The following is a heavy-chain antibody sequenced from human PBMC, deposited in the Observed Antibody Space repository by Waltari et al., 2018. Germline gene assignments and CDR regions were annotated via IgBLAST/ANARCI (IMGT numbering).Heavy chain of an antibody. Sequence: QLQLQESGPGLVKPSETLSLTCTVSGGSISISTYYWGCIRQPPGKGLAWIGNIYYSGRTYYHPSLKSRVTVSVDTSKNQFSLKLSSVTAADTAVYYCARIITSTKGYYFDYWGQGTLVTVSS. CDR2: IYYSGRT. CDR3: ARIITSTKGYYFDY. CDR1: GGSISISTYY. J-gene: IGHJ4*02. D-gene: IGHD3-10*01. V-gene: IGHV4-39*01.